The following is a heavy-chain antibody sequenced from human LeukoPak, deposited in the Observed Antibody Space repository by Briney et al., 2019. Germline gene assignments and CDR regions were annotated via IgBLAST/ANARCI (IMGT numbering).Heavy chain of an antibody. V-gene: IGHV1-2*02. CDR3: AREWGAHGSGCYYNVFPNNWFDP. CDR2: INPNSGGT. D-gene: IGHD3-10*01. J-gene: IGHJ5*02. CDR1: GYTFTGYY. Sequence: ASVKVSCKASGYTFTGYYMHWVREAPGQGLEWMGWINPNSGGTNYAQKFQGRVTMTRDTSISTAYMELSRLRSDDTAVYYCAREWGAHGSGCYYNVFPNNWFDPWGQGTLVTVSS.